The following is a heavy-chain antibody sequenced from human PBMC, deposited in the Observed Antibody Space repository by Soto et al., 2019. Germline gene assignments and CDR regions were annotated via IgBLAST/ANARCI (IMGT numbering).Heavy chain of an antibody. CDR2: IYHSGST. Sequence: PSETLSLTCAVSGGSISSSNWWSWVRQPPGKGLEWIGEIYHSGSTNYNPSLKSRVTISVDKSKNQFSLKLSSVTAADTAVYYCARLYYYDSSGYTPYYFDYWGQGTLVTVS. CDR1: GGSISSSNW. CDR3: ARLYYYDSSGYTPYYFDY. D-gene: IGHD3-22*01. J-gene: IGHJ4*02. V-gene: IGHV4-4*02.